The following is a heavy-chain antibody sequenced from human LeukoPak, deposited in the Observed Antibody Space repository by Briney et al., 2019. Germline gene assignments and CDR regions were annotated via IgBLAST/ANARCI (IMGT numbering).Heavy chain of an antibody. CDR1: RFTFSSYS. J-gene: IGHJ6*04. Sequence: GGSLRLSCAASRFTFSSYSMNWVRQAPGKGLEWVSSISSSSRYKYYADSVKGRFTISRDNTKNSLYLQMNSLRAEDTAVYYCAELGITMIGGVWGKGTTVTISS. V-gene: IGHV3-21*01. D-gene: IGHD3-10*02. CDR3: AELGITMIGGV. CDR2: ISSSSRYK.